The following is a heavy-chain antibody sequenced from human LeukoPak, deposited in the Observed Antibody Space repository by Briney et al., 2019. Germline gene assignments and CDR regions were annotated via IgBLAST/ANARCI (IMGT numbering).Heavy chain of an antibody. D-gene: IGHD3-10*01. CDR1: GGSFSGYY. V-gene: IGHV4-34*01. CDR3: ARLTYYYGSGSYYTLYYYYYMDV. CDR2: INHSGST. Sequence: SETLSLTCAVYGGSFSGYYWSWIRQPPGKGLEWIGEINHSGSTNYNPSLKSRVTISVDTSKNQFSLKLSSVTAADTAVYYCARLTYYYGSGSYYTLYYYYYMDVWGKGTTVTISS. J-gene: IGHJ6*03.